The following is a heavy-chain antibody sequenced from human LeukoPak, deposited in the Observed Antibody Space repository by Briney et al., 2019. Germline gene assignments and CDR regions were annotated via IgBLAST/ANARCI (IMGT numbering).Heavy chain of an antibody. CDR3: ARGKTIFGVVHGFDL. CDR2: IYSSGST. J-gene: IGHJ3*01. CDR1: GGSISSGGYY. V-gene: IGHV4-61*02. Sequence: SQTLSLTCTVSGGSISSGGYYWSWIRQPAGKGLEWIGRIYSSGSTNYNPSLKSRVTVSVDTSKNQFSLKLSSVTAADTAVYYCARGKTIFGVVHGFDLWGQGTMVTVSS. D-gene: IGHD3-3*01.